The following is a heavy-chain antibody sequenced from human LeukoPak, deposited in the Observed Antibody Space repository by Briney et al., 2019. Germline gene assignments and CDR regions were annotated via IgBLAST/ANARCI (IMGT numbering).Heavy chain of an antibody. Sequence: GASVKVSCKASGYTFTSYYMHWVRQAPGQGLEWMGIINPIVGSTSYAQKFQGRVTMTRDTSTSTVYMELSSLRSEDTAVYYCARSTFSDYDSSGYYPIFDYWGQGTLVTVSS. V-gene: IGHV1-46*01. J-gene: IGHJ4*02. CDR2: INPIVGST. CDR3: ARSTFSDYDSSGYYPIFDY. CDR1: GYTFTSYY. D-gene: IGHD3-22*01.